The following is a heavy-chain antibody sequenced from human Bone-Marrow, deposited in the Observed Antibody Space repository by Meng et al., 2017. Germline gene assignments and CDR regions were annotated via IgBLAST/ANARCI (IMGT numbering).Heavy chain of an antibody. CDR3: ARFTPFDY. Sequence: EVQLVGVGGGLVQPGGSLRLSCIASEFTFSIFWMHWVRQAPGKGPMWVSRINPDGTITDYADSVKGRFTISRDNAKNTLYLQMNSLRAEDSAVYYCARFTPFDYWGPGTLVTVSS. V-gene: IGHV3-74*01. CDR1: EFTFSIFW. CDR2: INPDGTIT. J-gene: IGHJ4*02.